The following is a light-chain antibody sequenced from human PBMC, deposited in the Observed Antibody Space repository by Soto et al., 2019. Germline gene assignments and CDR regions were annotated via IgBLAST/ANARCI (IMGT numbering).Light chain of an antibody. CDR3: AAWDDRLSGLV. Sequence: QSALTQPPSASGSPGQSVTISCTGTSSDVGGYNYVSWYQQHPGKAPKLMIYEVSKRPSGVPDRFSGSKSGNTASLTVSGLRSEDEADYYCAAWDDRLSGLVFGRGTKVTVL. CDR2: EVS. J-gene: IGLJ2*01. V-gene: IGLV2-8*01. CDR1: SSDVGGYNY.